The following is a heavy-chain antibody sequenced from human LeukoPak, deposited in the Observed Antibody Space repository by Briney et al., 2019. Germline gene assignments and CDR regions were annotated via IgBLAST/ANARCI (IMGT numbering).Heavy chain of an antibody. D-gene: IGHD6-13*01. CDR2: ISGSGGTT. CDR3: AKGGGLAAAFDH. V-gene: IGHV3-23*01. CDR1: GFTFSSYA. Sequence: GGSLRLSCAASGFTFSSYAMSWVRQTPGKGLEWVSIISGSGGTTYHADSVKGRFTISSDNSKNMLYLQMNSLRADDTAVYYCAKGGGLAAAFDHWGRGALVTVSS. J-gene: IGHJ4*02.